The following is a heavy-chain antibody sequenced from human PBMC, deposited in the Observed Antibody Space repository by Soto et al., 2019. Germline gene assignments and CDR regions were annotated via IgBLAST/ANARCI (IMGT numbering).Heavy chain of an antibody. Sequence: SETLSLTCAVYGGSFSGYYWSWIRQPPGKGLEWIGEINHSGSTNYNPSLKSRVTISVDTSKNQFSLKLSSVTAADTAVYYCARAGSIVATIRAFEIWGQGSMVTVSS. J-gene: IGHJ3*02. D-gene: IGHD5-12*01. CDR3: ARAGSIVATIRAFEI. V-gene: IGHV4-34*01. CDR1: GGSFSGYY. CDR2: INHSGST.